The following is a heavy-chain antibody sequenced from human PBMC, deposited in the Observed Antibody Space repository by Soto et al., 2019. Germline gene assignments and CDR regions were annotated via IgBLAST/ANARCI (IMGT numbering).Heavy chain of an antibody. CDR3: AKDPGPEYCSGGSCYGVQYYFDY. CDR2: ISYDGSNK. D-gene: IGHD2-15*01. V-gene: IGHV3-30*18. Sequence: GGSLRLSCAASGFTFSSYGMHWVRQAPGKGLEWVAVISYDGSNKYYADSVKGRFTISRDNSKNTLYLQMNSLRAEETAVYYCAKDPGPEYCSGGSCYGVQYYFDYWGQGTLVTVSS. J-gene: IGHJ4*02. CDR1: GFTFSSYG.